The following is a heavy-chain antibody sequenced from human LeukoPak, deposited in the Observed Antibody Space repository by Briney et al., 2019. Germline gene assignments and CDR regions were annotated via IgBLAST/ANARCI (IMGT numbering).Heavy chain of an antibody. CDR1: DGSISSSNYF. Sequence: SETLSLTCSVSDGSISSSNYFWGWIRQPPGKGLEWIGLISYSGNTYYNPSHKSRVTIFADTSKNQFSLKLTSVTAADTAVYYCARRGISMIRGLITYYFDYWGQGILVTVSS. D-gene: IGHD3-10*01. CDR2: ISYSGNT. CDR3: ARRGISMIRGLITYYFDY. V-gene: IGHV4-39*01. J-gene: IGHJ4*02.